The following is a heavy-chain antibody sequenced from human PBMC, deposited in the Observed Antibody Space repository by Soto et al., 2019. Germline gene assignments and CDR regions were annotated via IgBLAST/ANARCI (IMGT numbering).Heavy chain of an antibody. D-gene: IGHD2-15*01. V-gene: IGHV4-30-2*01. J-gene: IGHJ5*02. CDR2: IYHSGST. CDR1: GGSISSGGYS. Sequence: NPSETLSLTCAVSGGSISSGGYSWSWIRQPPGKGLEWIGYIYHSGSTYYNPSLKSRVTISVDRSKNQFSLKLSSVTAADTAVYYCARSSMYCSGGSCYSWFDPWGQGTPGHRLL. CDR3: ARSSMYCSGGSCYSWFDP.